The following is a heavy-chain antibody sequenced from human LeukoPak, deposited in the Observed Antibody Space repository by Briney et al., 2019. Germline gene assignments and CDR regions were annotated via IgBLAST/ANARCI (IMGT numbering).Heavy chain of an antibody. CDR2: ISGSGGST. Sequence: GGSLRLSCAASGLTFSSYAMSWVRQAPGKGLEWVSAISGSGGSTYYADSVKGRFTISRDNSKNTLYLQMNSLRAEDTAVYYCAKYDSYYDILTGYYKSHFDYWGQGTLVTVSS. J-gene: IGHJ4*02. CDR1: GLTFSSYA. V-gene: IGHV3-23*01. CDR3: AKYDSYYDILTGYYKSHFDY. D-gene: IGHD3-9*01.